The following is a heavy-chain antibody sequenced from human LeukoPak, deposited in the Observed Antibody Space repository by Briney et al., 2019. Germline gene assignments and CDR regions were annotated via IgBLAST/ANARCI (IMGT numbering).Heavy chain of an antibody. CDR3: VRVGKPMVRGVIINRDWFDP. CDR2: ISAYNGNT. D-gene: IGHD3-10*01. Sequence: ASVKVSCKASGYTFTGYYMHWVRQAPGQGLEWMGWISAYNGNTNYAQKLQGRVTMTTDTSTSTAYMELRSLRSDDTAVYYCVRVGKPMVRGVIINRDWFDPWGQGTLVTVSS. V-gene: IGHV1-18*04. J-gene: IGHJ5*02. CDR1: GYTFTGYY.